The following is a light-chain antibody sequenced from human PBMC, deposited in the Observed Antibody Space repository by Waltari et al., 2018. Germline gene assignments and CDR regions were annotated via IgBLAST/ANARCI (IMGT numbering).Light chain of an antibody. CDR1: SSNIGAGQD. CDR2: GNN. Sequence: QSVLTQPPSVSGAPGQRVTISCTGGSSNIGAGQDVYWYQQLPGTAPRLLTYGNNNRPSGVPDRLSDSKSGTSASLAITGLQAEDEADYYCQSYDSSLSGAVFGGGTKLTVL. J-gene: IGLJ2*01. CDR3: QSYDSSLSGAV. V-gene: IGLV1-40*01.